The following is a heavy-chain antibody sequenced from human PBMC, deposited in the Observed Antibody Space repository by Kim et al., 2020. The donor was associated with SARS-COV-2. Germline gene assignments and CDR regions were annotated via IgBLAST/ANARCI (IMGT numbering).Heavy chain of an antibody. D-gene: IGHD3-10*01. J-gene: IGHJ3*02. Sequence: SVKVSCKASGGTFSSYAISWVRQAPGQGLEWMGGIIPIFGTANYAQKFQGRVTITADESTSTAYMELSSLRSEDTAVYYCAKGVSSRVDAFDIWGQGTMVTVSS. V-gene: IGHV1-69*13. CDR1: GGTFSSYA. CDR3: AKGVSSRVDAFDI. CDR2: IIPIFGTA.